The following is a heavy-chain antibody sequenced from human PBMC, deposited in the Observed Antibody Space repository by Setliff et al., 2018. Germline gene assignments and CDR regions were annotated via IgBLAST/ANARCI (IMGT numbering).Heavy chain of an antibody. CDR2: MNAHSGNS. CDR1: GYTFTGYY. V-gene: IGHV1-8*02. D-gene: IGHD5-12*01. CDR3: ARGKWFRLDKSAWSNWFDP. J-gene: IGHJ5*02. Sequence: GASVKVSCKASGYTFTGYYMHWVRQAPGQGLEWMGWMNAHSGNSGCAQKFQGRVTMTRDTSISTAYMELNSLQYEDTAVYYCARGKWFRLDKSAWSNWFDPWGQGTLVTVSS.